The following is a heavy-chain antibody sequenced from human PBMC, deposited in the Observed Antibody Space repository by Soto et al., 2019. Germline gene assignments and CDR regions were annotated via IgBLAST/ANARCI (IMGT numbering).Heavy chain of an antibody. D-gene: IGHD3-10*01. V-gene: IGHV4-34*01. CDR2: INHSGST. J-gene: IGHJ6*02. Sequence: SETLSLTCAVYGGSFSGYYWSWIRQPPGKGLEWIGEINHSGSTNYNPSLKSRVTTSVDTSKNQFSLKLSSVTAADTAVYYCGVGNYYYGMDVWGQGTTVTVSS. CDR3: GVGNYYYGMDV. CDR1: GGSFSGYY.